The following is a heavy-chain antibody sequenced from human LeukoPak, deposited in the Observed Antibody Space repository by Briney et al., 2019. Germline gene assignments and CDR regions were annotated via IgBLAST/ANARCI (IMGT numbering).Heavy chain of an antibody. J-gene: IGHJ6*02. CDR3: AKAPADSSSCHYYYYYGMDV. Sequence: GGSLRLSCAASGFTFSSYAMSWVRQAPGKGLEWVSAISGSGGSTYYADSVKGRFTISRDNSKNTLYLQMNSLRAEDTAVYYCAKAPADSSSCHYYYYYGMDVWGQGTTVTVSS. CDR2: ISGSGGST. D-gene: IGHD6-6*01. CDR1: GFTFSSYA. V-gene: IGHV3-23*01.